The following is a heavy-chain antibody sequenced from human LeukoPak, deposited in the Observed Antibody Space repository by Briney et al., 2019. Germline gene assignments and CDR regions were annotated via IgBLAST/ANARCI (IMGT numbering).Heavy chain of an antibody. CDR3: ARGPYSYDSSGAFDI. V-gene: IGHV4-61*02. Sequence: SETLSLTCTVAGDSISSGDYYWSWIRQPAGKGLEWIGRISSSGSTNYNPSLKSRVTVSVDTSKNQFSLKLSSVTAADTAVYFCARGPYSYDSSGAFDIWGQGTMVTVSS. J-gene: IGHJ3*02. D-gene: IGHD3-22*01. CDR1: GDSISSGDYY. CDR2: ISSSGST.